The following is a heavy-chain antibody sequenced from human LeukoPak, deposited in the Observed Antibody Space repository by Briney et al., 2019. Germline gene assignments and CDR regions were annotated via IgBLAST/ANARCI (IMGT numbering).Heavy chain of an antibody. D-gene: IGHD3-3*01. CDR3: TTTAYDFWSGYRDY. V-gene: IGHV3-15*01. J-gene: IGHJ4*02. Sequence: GGSLRLSCAASGFTFSNAWMSWVRQTPGKGLEWVGRIKSKTDGGTTDYAARVKGRFTISRDDSKNTLYLQMNSLKTEDTAVYYCTTTAYDFWSGYRDYWGQGTLVTVSS. CDR1: GFTFSNAW. CDR2: IKSKTDGGTT.